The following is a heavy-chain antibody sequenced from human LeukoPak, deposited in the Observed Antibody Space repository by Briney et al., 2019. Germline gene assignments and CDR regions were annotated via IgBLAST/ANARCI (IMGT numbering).Heavy chain of an antibody. CDR3: ARGFWSRYDY. CDR1: GYSISSAYY. J-gene: IGHJ4*02. CDR2: FHYSGSM. V-gene: IGHV4-38-2*02. Sequence: SETLSLTCTVSGYSISSAYYWGWIRQSPGKGLEWIGSFHYSGSMSYNPSLKSRVTISVDSSKNQFSLRLSSVTAADTAVYYCARGFWSRYDYWGQGTLVTVSS. D-gene: IGHD2-8*02.